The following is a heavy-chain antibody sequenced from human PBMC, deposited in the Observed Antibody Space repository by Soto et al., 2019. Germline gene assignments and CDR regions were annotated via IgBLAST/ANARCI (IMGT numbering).Heavy chain of an antibody. J-gene: IGHJ4*02. D-gene: IGHD6-13*01. CDR2: INAGNGNT. CDR1: GYTFTIYA. CDR3: ARSRPGIAAAGKGYSYFDY. V-gene: IGHV1-3*01. Sequence: QVQLVQSGAEVKKPGASVKVSCKASGYTFTIYAMHWVRQASAQRLEWRGWINAGNGNTKYSQKFQGRVTITRDTSASTAYMELTSLRSEDTAVYYCARSRPGIAAAGKGYSYFDYWGQGTLVTVSS.